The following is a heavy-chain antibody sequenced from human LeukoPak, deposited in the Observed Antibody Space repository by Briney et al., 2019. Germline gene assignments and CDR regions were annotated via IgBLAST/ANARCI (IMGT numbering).Heavy chain of an antibody. CDR2: IDSNSGGT. CDR3: ARSLQGYCIGPSCFNWIDP. J-gene: IGHJ5*02. CDR1: GFTFTDYH. D-gene: IGHD2-2*01. Sequence: ASVKVSCKASGFTFTDYHVHWVRQAPGQGLEWMGRIDSNSGGTKYAQEFQGRVTMTRDTSITTVYMQLSRLTFDDTAVYYCARSLQGYCIGPSCFNWIDPWGQGTLVTASS. V-gene: IGHV1-2*02.